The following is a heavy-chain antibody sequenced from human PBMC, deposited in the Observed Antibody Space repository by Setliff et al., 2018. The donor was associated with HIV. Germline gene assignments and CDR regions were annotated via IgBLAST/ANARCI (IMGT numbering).Heavy chain of an antibody. D-gene: IGHD5-18*01. V-gene: IGHV2-5*01. CDR3: AHSPRRGYSYGSFYYHYYYMDV. CDR2: IYWNGDK. CDR1: GFSLSSSGVG. J-gene: IGHJ6*03. Sequence: SGPTLVNPTQTLTLTCTFSGFSLSSSGVGVGWIRQPPGKALEWLALIYWNGDKRYSPSLNSRLTITKDTSKNQVVLRMTHMDPVDTATYYCAHSPRRGYSYGSFYYHYYYMDVWGKGSTVTVSS.